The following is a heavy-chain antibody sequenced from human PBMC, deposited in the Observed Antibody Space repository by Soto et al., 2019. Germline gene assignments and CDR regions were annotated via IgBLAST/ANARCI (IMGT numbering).Heavy chain of an antibody. Sequence: SVKVSCKASGGTFSSYAISWVRQSPGQGLEWMGGIIPIFGTANYAQKFQGRVTITADESTSTAYMELSSLRSEDTAVYYCARAGYSSSWYASWDYWGQGTLVTVSS. CDR3: ARAGYSSSWYASWDY. CDR2: IIPIFGTA. D-gene: IGHD6-13*01. V-gene: IGHV1-69*13. J-gene: IGHJ4*02. CDR1: GGTFSSYA.